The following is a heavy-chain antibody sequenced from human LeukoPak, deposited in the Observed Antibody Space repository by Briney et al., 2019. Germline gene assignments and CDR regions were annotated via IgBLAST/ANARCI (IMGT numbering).Heavy chain of an antibody. CDR2: IYSGGST. D-gene: IGHD5-12*01. J-gene: IGHJ4*02. CDR3: ARGGYSGYEHGYFDY. CDR1: GFTVSSNY. V-gene: IGHV3-66*01. Sequence: GGSLRLSCAASGFTVSSNYMSWVRQAPGKGLEWVSVIYSGGSTYYADSVKGRFTISRDNSKNTLYLQMNSLRAEDTAAYYCARGGYSGYEHGYFDYWGQGTLVTVSS.